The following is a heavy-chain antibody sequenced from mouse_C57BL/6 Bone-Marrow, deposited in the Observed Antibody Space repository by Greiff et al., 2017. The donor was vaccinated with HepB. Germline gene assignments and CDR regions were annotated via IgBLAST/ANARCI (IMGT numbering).Heavy chain of an antibody. CDR3: ALGYAMDY. J-gene: IGHJ4*01. Sequence: VQLQQSGAELARPGASVKMSCKASGYTFTSYTMHWVKQRPGQGLEWIGYINPSSGYTKYNQKFKDKATLTAYKSSSTAYMQLSSLTSEASAVYYPALGYAMDYWGQGTSVTVSS. V-gene: IGHV1-4*01. CDR2: INPSSGYT. CDR1: GYTFTSYT.